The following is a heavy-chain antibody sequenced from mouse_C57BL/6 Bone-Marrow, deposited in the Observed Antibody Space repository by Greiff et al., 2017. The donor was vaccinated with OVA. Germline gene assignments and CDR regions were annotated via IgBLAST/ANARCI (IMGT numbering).Heavy chain of an antibody. J-gene: IGHJ4*01. CDR2: IHPNSGRT. V-gene: IGHV1-64*01. CDR1: GYTFTSYW. D-gene: IGHD2-5*01. Sequence: VQLQQSGAELVKPGASVKLSCKASGYTFTSYWMHWVKQRPGQGLEWIGMIHPNSGRTNYNEKFKSKATLTVDKSSSTAYMQLSSLTSEDSAVYYCVSYYSNYYAMDYWGQGTSVTVSS. CDR3: VSYYSNYYAMDY.